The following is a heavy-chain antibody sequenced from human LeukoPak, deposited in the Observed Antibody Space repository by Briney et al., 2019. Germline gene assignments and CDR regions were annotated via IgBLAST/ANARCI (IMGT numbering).Heavy chain of an antibody. J-gene: IGHJ4*02. CDR1: GGTISSSNYD. D-gene: IGHD6-13*01. Sequence: SETLSLTCTVSGGTISSSNYDWGWIRQPPGKGLVYIGSIHYSGSTYYNPSLKSRVTISVDTSENQFSLKLNSVTAADTAVYYCAKGSPYSSWGQGTLVTVSS. CDR2: IHYSGST. V-gene: IGHV4-39*01. CDR3: AKGSPYSS.